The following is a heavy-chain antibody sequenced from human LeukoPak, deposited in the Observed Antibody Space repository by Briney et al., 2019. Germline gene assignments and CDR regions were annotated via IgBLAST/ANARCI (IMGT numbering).Heavy chain of an antibody. Sequence: PSETLSLTCTVSGGSISSYYWSWIRQPAGKGLEWIGRIYTSGSTNYNPSLKSRVTMSVDTSKNQFSLKLSSVTAADTAVYHCARDHDMHNYDSSGYYSDWGQGTLVTISS. CDR2: IYTSGST. CDR1: GGSISSYY. D-gene: IGHD3-22*01. J-gene: IGHJ4*02. CDR3: ARDHDMHNYDSSGYYSD. V-gene: IGHV4-4*07.